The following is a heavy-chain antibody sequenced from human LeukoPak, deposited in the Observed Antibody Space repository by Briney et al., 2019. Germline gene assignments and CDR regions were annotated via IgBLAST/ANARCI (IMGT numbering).Heavy chain of an antibody. J-gene: IGHJ5*02. CDR3: AVTALDNWFDH. Sequence: GESLKISCKGSGYNFTKFWVGWVRQMPGKGLEWMGIIFPGDSDTRYSPSSEGQVTISADKSLSTAYLQWTSLKVSDTAMYYCAVTALDNWFDHWGQGTLVTVSS. V-gene: IGHV5-51*01. CDR1: GYNFTKFW. CDR2: IFPGDSDT. D-gene: IGHD2-21*02.